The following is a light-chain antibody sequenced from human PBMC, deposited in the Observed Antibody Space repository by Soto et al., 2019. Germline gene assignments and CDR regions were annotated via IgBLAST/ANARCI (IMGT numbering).Light chain of an antibody. CDR1: QGIGNY. CDR3: HQRQSWPRT. CDR2: AAS. V-gene: IGKV1-27*01. J-gene: IGKJ1*01. Sequence: DIQMTQSPSSLSASVGDRVTITCRASQGIGNYLAWYQQKSGKVPKLLIYAASTLQSGVPSRFSGSRSGTDFTLTISDVQPEDFALYYCHQRQSWPRTFGQGTKVDI.